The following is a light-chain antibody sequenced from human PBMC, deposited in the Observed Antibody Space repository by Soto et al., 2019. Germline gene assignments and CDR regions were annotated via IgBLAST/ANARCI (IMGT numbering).Light chain of an antibody. V-gene: IGKV1-39*01. CDR1: ETISTF. J-gene: IGKJ5*01. CDR2: AAS. CDR3: QQSYSSSPIT. Sequence: DIQLTQSPSSLSASVGDRVTMTCRASETISTFLYWYQHKPGKAPRLLISAASRLQSGVTPRFSCSRSGTQFTLTINSLRPEDFASYYCQQSYSSSPITFGPGTRLEIK.